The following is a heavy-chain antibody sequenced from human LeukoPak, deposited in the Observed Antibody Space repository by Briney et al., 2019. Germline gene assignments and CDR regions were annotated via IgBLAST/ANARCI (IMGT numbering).Heavy chain of an antibody. V-gene: IGHV3-23*01. J-gene: IGHJ5*02. D-gene: IGHD3-10*01. Sequence: GGSLRLSCVASRFTFSSYAMNWVRQAPGKGLEWVSGIGGSGHSTYYTDSVKGRFTISRDNFKNTLYLQMNSLRADDTAVYYCAKAPYQYASGSPNWSDPWGQGTLDTVSS. CDR1: RFTFSSYA. CDR3: AKAPYQYASGSPNWSDP. CDR2: IGGSGHST.